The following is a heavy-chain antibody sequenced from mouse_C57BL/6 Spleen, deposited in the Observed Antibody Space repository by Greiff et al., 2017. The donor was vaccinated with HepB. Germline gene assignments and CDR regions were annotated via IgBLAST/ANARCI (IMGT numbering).Heavy chain of an antibody. CDR2: INPGSGGT. CDR3: ARFLGYYGSSYDYAMDY. CDR1: GYAFTNYL. V-gene: IGHV1-54*01. D-gene: IGHD1-1*01. Sequence: QVQLKESGAELVRPGTSVKVSCKASGYAFTNYLIEWVKQRPGQGLEWIGVINPGSGGTNYNEKFKGKATLTADKSSSTAYMQLSSLTSEDSAVYFCARFLGYYGSSYDYAMDYWGQGTSVTVSS. J-gene: IGHJ4*01.